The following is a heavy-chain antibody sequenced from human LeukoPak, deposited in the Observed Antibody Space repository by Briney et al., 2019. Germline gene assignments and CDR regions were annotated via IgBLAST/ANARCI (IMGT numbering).Heavy chain of an antibody. D-gene: IGHD2-2*02. CDR1: GFTFSNAW. CDR2: ISYDGSNK. J-gene: IGHJ4*02. V-gene: IGHV3-30-3*01. CDR3: ARDGGYCSSTSCYTAHYFDY. Sequence: GGSLRLSCAASGFTFSNAWMSWVRQAPGKGLEWVAVISYDGSNKYYADSVKGRFTISRDNSKNTLYLQMNSLRAEDTAVYYCARDGGYCSSTSCYTAHYFDYWGQGTLVTVSS.